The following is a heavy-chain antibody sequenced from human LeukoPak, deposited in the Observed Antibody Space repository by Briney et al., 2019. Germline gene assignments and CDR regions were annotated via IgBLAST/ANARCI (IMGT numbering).Heavy chain of an antibody. V-gene: IGHV3-30*03. CDR1: GFTFSSYG. CDR3: ARDRPYDFWSGYLLSDYYYYYMDV. Sequence: GRSLRLSCAASGFTFSSYGMHWVRQAPGKGLEWVAVISYDGSNKYYADSVKGRFTISRDNSKNTLYLQMNSLRAEDTAVYYCARDRPYDFWSGYLLSDYYYYYMDVWGKGTTVTVSS. D-gene: IGHD3-3*01. CDR2: ISYDGSNK. J-gene: IGHJ6*03.